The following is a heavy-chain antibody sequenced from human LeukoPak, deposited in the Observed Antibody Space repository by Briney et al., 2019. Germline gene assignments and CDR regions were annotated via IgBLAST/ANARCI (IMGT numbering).Heavy chain of an antibody. D-gene: IGHD5-18*01. V-gene: IGHV4-39*01. J-gene: IGHJ4*02. Sequence: SETLSLTCTVSGGSISSSSYYWGWIRQPPGKGLEWIGSIYYSGSTYYNPSLKSRVTISVDTSKNQFSLKLSSVTAADTALYYCARLLASTAMPKNWGQGTLVTVSS. CDR1: GGSISSSSYY. CDR2: IYYSGST. CDR3: ARLLASTAMPKN.